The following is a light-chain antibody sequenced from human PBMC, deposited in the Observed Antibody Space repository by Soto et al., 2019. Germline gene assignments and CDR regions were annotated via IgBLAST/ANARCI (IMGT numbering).Light chain of an antibody. CDR2: AAS. Sequence: DIQMTQSPSSLSASVGDRFSITFRASQGISTYLGWYQQKPGKAPKLLIYAASSLQTGVPSRFSGSGSGTDFTLTISSLQPEDFGTYYCQQAISFPITFGQGTRLE. CDR3: QQAISFPIT. V-gene: IGKV1-12*01. J-gene: IGKJ5*01. CDR1: QGISTY.